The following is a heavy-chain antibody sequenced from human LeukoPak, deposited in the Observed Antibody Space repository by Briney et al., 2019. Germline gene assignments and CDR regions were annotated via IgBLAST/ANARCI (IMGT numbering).Heavy chain of an antibody. J-gene: IGHJ6*03. Sequence: SETLSLTCTVSGGSISSGGYYWSWIRQPPGKGLEWIGYIYHSGSTYYNPSLKSRVTISVDRSKNQFSLKLSSVTAADTAVYYCARAPEVAIFGGAHDHYYMDVWGKGTTVTVSS. CDR1: GGSISSGGYY. CDR3: ARAPEVAIFGGAHDHYYMDV. CDR2: IYHSGST. V-gene: IGHV4-30-2*01. D-gene: IGHD3-3*01.